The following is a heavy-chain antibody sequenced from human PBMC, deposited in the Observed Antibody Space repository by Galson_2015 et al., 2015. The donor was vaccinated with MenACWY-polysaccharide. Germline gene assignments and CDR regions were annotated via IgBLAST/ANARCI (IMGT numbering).Heavy chain of an antibody. CDR1: GFSFSDYN. J-gene: IGHJ4*02. CDR2: ISSSASYI. Sequence: LRLSCAASGFSFSDYNMNWVRQAPGKGLEWVSIISSSASYIYYADSVKGRFTISRDNAKNSLYLQMNSLRAEDTAIYYCARDTGGSGYWGQGTLVTVSS. D-gene: IGHD3-16*01. CDR3: ARDTGGSGY. V-gene: IGHV3-21*01.